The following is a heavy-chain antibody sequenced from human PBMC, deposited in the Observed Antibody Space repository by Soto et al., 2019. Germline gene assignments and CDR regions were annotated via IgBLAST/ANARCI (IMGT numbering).Heavy chain of an antibody. D-gene: IGHD6-13*01. V-gene: IGHV4-30-4*01. CDR1: GGSISSGDYY. CDR2: IYHSGST. Sequence: QVQLQESGPGLVKPSQTLSLTCTVSGGSISSGDYYWSWIRQPPGKGLEWIGYIYHSGSTYYNPSLKSRVTISVNTSKNQFPLKLSSVTAADTAVYYCARERPAGARLDPWCQGTLVTVSS. CDR3: ARERPAGARLDP. J-gene: IGHJ5*02.